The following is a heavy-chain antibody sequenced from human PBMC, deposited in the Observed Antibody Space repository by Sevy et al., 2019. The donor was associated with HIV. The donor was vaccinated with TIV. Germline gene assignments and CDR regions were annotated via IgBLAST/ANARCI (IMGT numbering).Heavy chain of an antibody. V-gene: IGHV4-31*03. CDR1: GGSISSGGYY. Sequence: SETLSLTCTVSGGSISSGGYYWSWIRQHPGKGLEWIGCIYYSGSTYYNPSLKSRISIFVDTSKKQFSLNLTSAIAVDTAVYYCARDRHQLVHPLWSGMYVWGQGITVTVSS. J-gene: IGHJ6*02. CDR2: IYYSGST. CDR3: ARDRHQLVHPLWSGMYV. D-gene: IGHD6-13*01.